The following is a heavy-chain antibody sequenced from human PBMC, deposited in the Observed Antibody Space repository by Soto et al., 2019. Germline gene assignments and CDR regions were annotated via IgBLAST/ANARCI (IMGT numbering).Heavy chain of an antibody. Sequence: HGESLKISCKGSGYSFTSYWIGWVRQMPGKGLEWMGIIYPGDSDTRYSPSFQGQVTISADKSISTAYLQWSSLKASDTAMYYCARILAAAGTTYYVCMDVWGQGTTVTVSS. CDR3: ARILAAAGTTYYVCMDV. CDR2: IYPGDSDT. D-gene: IGHD6-13*01. V-gene: IGHV5-51*01. J-gene: IGHJ6*02. CDR1: GYSFTSYW.